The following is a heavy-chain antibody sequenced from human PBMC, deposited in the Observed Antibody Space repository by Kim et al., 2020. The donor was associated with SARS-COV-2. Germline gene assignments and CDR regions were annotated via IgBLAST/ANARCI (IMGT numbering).Heavy chain of an antibody. CDR1: GFTFSSYS. J-gene: IGHJ3*02. Sequence: GGSLRLSCAASGFTFSSYSMNWVRQAPGKGLEWVSYISSSSSTIYYADSVKGRFTISRDNAKNSLYLQMNSLRDEDTAVYYCARKLRYFDWLLSSDAFDIWGQGTMVTVSS. V-gene: IGHV3-48*02. CDR2: ISSSSSTI. D-gene: IGHD3-9*01. CDR3: ARKLRYFDWLLSSDAFDI.